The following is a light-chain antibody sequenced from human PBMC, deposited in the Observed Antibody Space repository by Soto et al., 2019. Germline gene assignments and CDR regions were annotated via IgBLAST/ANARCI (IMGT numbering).Light chain of an antibody. V-gene: IGLV2-14*01. Sequence: QSVLTQPASVSGSPGQSITISCTGTSSDVGGYNYVSWYQQHPGKAPKLMIYEVGDRPSGISNRFSGSKSGNTASLTISGLQAEDEADYYCSSYTSSLSYVFGTGTKVTVL. CDR1: SSDVGGYNY. J-gene: IGLJ1*01. CDR2: EVG. CDR3: SSYTSSLSYV.